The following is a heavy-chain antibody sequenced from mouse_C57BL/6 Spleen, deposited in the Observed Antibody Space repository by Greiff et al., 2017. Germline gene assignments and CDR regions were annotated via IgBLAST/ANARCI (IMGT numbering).Heavy chain of an antibody. V-gene: IGHV5-17*01. D-gene: IGHD1-1*01. CDR3: ARKHYGSSYNYAMDY. Sequence: EVQGVESGGGLVKPGGSLKLSCAASGFTFSDYGMHWVRQAPEKGLEWVAYISSGSSTLYYADTVKGRFTISRDNAKNTLFLQMTSLRSEDTAMYYCARKHYGSSYNYAMDYWGQGTSVTVSS. J-gene: IGHJ4*01. CDR1: GFTFSDYG. CDR2: ISSGSSTL.